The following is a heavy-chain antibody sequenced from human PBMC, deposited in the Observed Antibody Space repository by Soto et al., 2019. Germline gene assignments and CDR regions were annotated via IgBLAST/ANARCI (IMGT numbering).Heavy chain of an antibody. CDR1: GYTLSEVS. J-gene: IGHJ5*02. D-gene: IGHD2-15*01. CDR2: FDPENDET. Sequence: ASVEVSCKVSGYTLSEVSIHWVRQTPGEGLEWMGGFDPENDETSYAQKFQGRVTLTEDTSTDTAYLELSSLRSEDTAIYYCVIAAYCSGATCYSDYNWFDPWGQGTLVTVSS. CDR3: VIAAYCSGATCYSDYNWFDP. V-gene: IGHV1-24*01.